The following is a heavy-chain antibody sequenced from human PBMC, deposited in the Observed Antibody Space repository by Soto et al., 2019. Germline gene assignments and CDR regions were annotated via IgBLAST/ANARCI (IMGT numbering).Heavy chain of an antibody. CDR1: GGSISSGDFY. Sequence: SETLSLTCTVSGGSISSGDFYWSWIRQPPGKGLELIGNIYYSGSTYYNPSLRSRAIMSVDTSQNQFSLKLSSLTAADTAVYFCARADDFSGRFDYWGQGALVTVS. CDR2: IYYSGST. V-gene: IGHV4-30-4*01. CDR3: ARADDFSGRFDY. J-gene: IGHJ4*02. D-gene: IGHD4-4*01.